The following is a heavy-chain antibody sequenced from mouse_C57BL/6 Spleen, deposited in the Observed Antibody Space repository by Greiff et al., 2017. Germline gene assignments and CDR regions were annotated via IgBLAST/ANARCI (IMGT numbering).Heavy chain of an antibody. Sequence: QVQLKQSGAELVRPGASVTLSCKASGYTFTDYEMHWVKQTPVHGLEWIGAIDPETGGTAYNQKFKGKAILTADKSSSTAYMELRSLTSEDSAVYYCTRGGKRSFHFDVWGTGTTVTVSS. CDR2: IDPETGGT. CDR1: GYTFTDYE. D-gene: IGHD1-1*01. CDR3: TRGGKRSFHFDV. J-gene: IGHJ1*03. V-gene: IGHV1-15*01.